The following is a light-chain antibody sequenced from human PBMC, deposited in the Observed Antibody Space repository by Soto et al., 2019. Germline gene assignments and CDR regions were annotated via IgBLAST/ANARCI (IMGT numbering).Light chain of an antibody. CDR2: NNN. V-gene: IGLV1-44*01. J-gene: IGLJ1*01. CDR1: SSNIGSSS. CDR3: AAWDATLNGPYV. Sequence: QSVLTQPPSASGTPGQRVTISCSGSSSNIGSSSVNWYQQLPGTAPKLLIYNNNQWPSGVPDRFSGSKSGTSASLAISGLQSEDAADYSCAAWDATLNGPYVFGTGTKV.